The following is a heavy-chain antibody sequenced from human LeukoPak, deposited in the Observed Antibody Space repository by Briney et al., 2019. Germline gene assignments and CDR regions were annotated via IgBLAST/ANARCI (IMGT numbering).Heavy chain of an antibody. Sequence: PGRSLRLSCAASGFTFSSYAMHWVRQAPGKGLEWVAVISYDGSNKYYADSVRGRFTISRDNSKNTLYLQMNSLRAEDTAVYYCASGDSSGYYNLVADYWGRGTLVTVSS. CDR2: ISYDGSNK. J-gene: IGHJ4*02. CDR1: GFTFSSYA. D-gene: IGHD3-22*01. CDR3: ASGDSSGYYNLVADY. V-gene: IGHV3-30*04.